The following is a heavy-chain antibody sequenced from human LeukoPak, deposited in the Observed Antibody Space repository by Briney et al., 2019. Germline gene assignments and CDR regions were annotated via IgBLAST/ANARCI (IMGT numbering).Heavy chain of an antibody. CDR1: GYTFSSYW. V-gene: IGHV3-74*01. CDR3: ARVGSTDGPHAFDI. CDR2: INSDGRMT. D-gene: IGHD2-21*02. J-gene: IGHJ3*02. Sequence: GGSLRLSCAASGYTFSSYWMDWVRQAPGKGLVWVSGINSDGRMTRYAESVKGRFTISRDNAKNTLYLQMNSLRAEDTSVYYCARVGSTDGPHAFDIWGQGTMVTVSS.